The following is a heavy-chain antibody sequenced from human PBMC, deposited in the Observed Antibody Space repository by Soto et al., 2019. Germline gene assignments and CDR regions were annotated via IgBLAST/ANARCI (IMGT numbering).Heavy chain of an antibody. J-gene: IGHJ6*02. V-gene: IGHV3-30-3*01. Sequence: PGGSLRLSCAASGFTFSSYAMHWVRQAPGKGLEWVAVISYDGSNKYYADSVKGRFTISRDNSKNTLYLQMNSLRAEDTAVYYCARDGGDVDTAMVRTYYYGMDVWGQGTTVTVSS. CDR2: ISYDGSNK. D-gene: IGHD5-18*01. CDR1: GFTFSSYA. CDR3: ARDGGDVDTAMVRTYYYGMDV.